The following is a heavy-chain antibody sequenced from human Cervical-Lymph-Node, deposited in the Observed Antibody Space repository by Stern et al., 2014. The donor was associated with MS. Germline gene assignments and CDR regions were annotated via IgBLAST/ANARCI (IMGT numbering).Heavy chain of an antibody. Sequence: QITLQESGPALVKPTQTLTLTCTFSGFSLSTSGVSVSWIRQPPGKALEWLARVDWEDDKYYSTSLKTRLTISKDPSKNQVVLTMTNMGPVDTATYYCARIRATSYYYYGMDVWGQGTTVTVSS. J-gene: IGHJ6*02. V-gene: IGHV2-70*04. CDR3: ARIRATSYYYYGMDV. D-gene: IGHD1-1*01. CDR1: GFSLSTSGVS. CDR2: VDWEDDK.